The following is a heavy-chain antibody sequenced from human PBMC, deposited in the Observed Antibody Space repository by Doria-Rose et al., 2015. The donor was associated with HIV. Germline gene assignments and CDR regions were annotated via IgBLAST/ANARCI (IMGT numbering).Heavy chain of an antibody. J-gene: IGHJ4*02. V-gene: IGHV3-15*01. D-gene: IGHD3-22*01. CDR1: SDAW. Sequence: SDAWMSWARQVPGKGLEWVGRIKLITEGGATNYAAPVKGRFTISRDDSKKTLYLHMNNLKTEDTGVYYCSTDLPQGSCYSFDYWGQGTLVTVSS. CDR3: STDLPQGSCYSFDY. CDR2: IKLITEGGAT.